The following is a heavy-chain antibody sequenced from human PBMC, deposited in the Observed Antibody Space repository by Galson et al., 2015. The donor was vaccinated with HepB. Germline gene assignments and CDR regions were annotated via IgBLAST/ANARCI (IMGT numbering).Heavy chain of an antibody. CDR3: ARGALVVFIDATRNNWFDP. CDR2: ISAYNHKT. D-gene: IGHD2-15*01. CDR1: GYTFSSYS. J-gene: IGHJ5*02. V-gene: IGHV1-18*01. Sequence: SVKVSCKASGYTFSSYSMTWVRQAPGQGLEWMGWISAYNHKTHYARQLQGRVTMTTDTSASTAYMELRSLRSDDTAVYYCARGALVVFIDATRNNWFDPWGQGTLVTVSS.